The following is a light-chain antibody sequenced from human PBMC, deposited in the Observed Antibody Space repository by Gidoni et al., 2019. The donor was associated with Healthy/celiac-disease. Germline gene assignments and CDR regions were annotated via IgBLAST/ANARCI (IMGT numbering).Light chain of an antibody. CDR2: AAS. Sequence: IEVPQSPSSLSASVGDRVTITCRASQGISNYLAWYQQKPRKVPKLLIYAASTLQSGVPSRFRGSGSGTDITLTIRSLQHEDGANYYGKKDNRARRTFGQGTKVEIK. V-gene: IGKV1-27*01. CDR3: KKDNRARRT. J-gene: IGKJ1*01. CDR1: QGISNY.